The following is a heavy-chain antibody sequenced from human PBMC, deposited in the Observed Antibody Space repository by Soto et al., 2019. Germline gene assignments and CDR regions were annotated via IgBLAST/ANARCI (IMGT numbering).Heavy chain of an antibody. D-gene: IGHD3-10*01. CDR3: ARRSGDQQVCDF. V-gene: IGHV3-20*01. J-gene: IGHJ4*02. Sequence: EVQLVESGGGVARPGGSLRLSCAASGFTFEDHGMSWVRQAPGKGLEWLSDISWDGGTTVYADSVKGRFTVSRNNAKSSLYLLMNSLKPGDTAFFHCARRSGDQQVCDFWGQGTLVTVSS. CDR2: ISWDGGTT. CDR1: GFTFEDHG.